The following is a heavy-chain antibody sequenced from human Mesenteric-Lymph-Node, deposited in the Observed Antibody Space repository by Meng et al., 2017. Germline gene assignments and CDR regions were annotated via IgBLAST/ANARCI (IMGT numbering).Heavy chain of an antibody. J-gene: IGHJ4*02. CDR3: ARGVTQGLDY. D-gene: IGHD2-21*02. V-gene: IGHV1-8*01. CDR2: MSPERGNT. Sequence: QVQLLQSGAEVRNPGASVKVSCKASGYTFTSYDINWVRQAPGQGLEWMGWMSPERGNTGYAQRFQGRVTMTWDTSITTAYMELSSLRSDDTAVYYCARGVTQGLDYWGQGTLVTVSS. CDR1: GYTFTSYD.